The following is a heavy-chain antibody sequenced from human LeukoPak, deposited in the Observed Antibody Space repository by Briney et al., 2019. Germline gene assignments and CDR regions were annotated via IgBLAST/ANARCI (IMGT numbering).Heavy chain of an antibody. CDR1: GYTFTGYY. D-gene: IGHD6-25*01. V-gene: IGHV1-2*02. Sequence: GASVKVSCKASGYTFTGYYMHWVRQAPGQGLEWMGWINPNSGGTNYAQKFQGRVTMTRDTSISTAYMELSRLRSDDTAVYYCARSPWVYSSGLGYWGQGTLVTVSS. J-gene: IGHJ4*02. CDR3: ARSPWVYSSGLGY. CDR2: INPNSGGT.